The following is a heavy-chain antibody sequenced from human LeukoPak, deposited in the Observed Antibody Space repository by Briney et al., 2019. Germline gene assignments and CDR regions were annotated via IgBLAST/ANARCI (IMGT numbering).Heavy chain of an antibody. CDR1: GFTFSSYA. CDR2: ISGSGGST. J-gene: IGHJ4*02. V-gene: IGHV3-23*01. CDR3: AKGAYPSVPAAMGFDY. Sequence: GGSLRLSCTASGFTFSSYAMHWVRQAPGKGLEWVSAISGSGGSTYYADSVKGRFTISRDNAKNSLYLQMNSLRAEDTALYYCAKGAYPSVPAAMGFDYWGQGTLVTVSS. D-gene: IGHD2-2*01.